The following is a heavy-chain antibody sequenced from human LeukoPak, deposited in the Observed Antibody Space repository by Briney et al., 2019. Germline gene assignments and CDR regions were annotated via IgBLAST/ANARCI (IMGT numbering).Heavy chain of an antibody. V-gene: IGHV3-20*04. CDR3: ARVELRFLERLSLHNYYMDV. D-gene: IGHD3-3*01. J-gene: IGHJ6*03. Sequence: GGSLRLSRAASGFTFDDYGMSWVRQAPGKGLEWVSGINWNGGGTGYADSVKGRFTISRDNAKNSLYLQMNSLRAEDTALYYCARVELRFLERLSLHNYYMDVWGKGTTVTVSS. CDR1: GFTFDDYG. CDR2: INWNGGGT.